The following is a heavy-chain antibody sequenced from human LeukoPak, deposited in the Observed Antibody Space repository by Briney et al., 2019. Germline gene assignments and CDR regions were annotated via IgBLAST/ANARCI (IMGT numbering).Heavy chain of an antibody. D-gene: IGHD6-13*01. V-gene: IGHV4-34*01. CDR3: ARGGVAAAFDP. J-gene: IGHJ5*02. Sequence: SETLSLTCAVYGGSFSGYYWSWIRQPPGKGLEWIGEINHSGSTNHDPSLKSRVTISVDASKNQFSLKLSSVTAADTAVYYCARGGVAAAFDPWGQGTLVTVSS. CDR1: GGSFSGYY. CDR2: INHSGST.